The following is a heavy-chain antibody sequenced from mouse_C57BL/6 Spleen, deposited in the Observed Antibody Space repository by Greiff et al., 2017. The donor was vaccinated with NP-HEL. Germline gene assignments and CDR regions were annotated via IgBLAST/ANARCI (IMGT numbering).Heavy chain of an antibody. Sequence: VQLQQSGAELAKPGASVKLSCKASGYTFTSYWMHWVKQRPGQGLEWIGYINPSSGYTKYNQKFKDKATLTADKSSSTAYMQLSSQTYENSAVYYCARWLLRDYAMDYWGQGTSVTVSS. V-gene: IGHV1-7*01. D-gene: IGHD2-3*01. CDR2: INPSSGYT. CDR3: ARWLLRDYAMDY. J-gene: IGHJ4*01. CDR1: GYTFTSYW.